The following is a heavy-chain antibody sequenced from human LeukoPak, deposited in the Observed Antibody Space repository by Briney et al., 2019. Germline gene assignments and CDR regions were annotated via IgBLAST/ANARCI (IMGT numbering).Heavy chain of an antibody. V-gene: IGHV3-23*01. CDR3: AKDPGGDYYDSSGYTYFQY. Sequence: PGGSLRLSCAASGFTFSSYAMSWVRQAPGKGLEWVSGISGSGVSRYYADSVKGRFTISRDNSKKTLYLQLNSLRAEDTAVYYCAKDPGGDYYDSSGYTYFQYWGQGTLVTVSS. J-gene: IGHJ1*01. CDR2: ISGSGVSR. CDR1: GFTFSSYA. D-gene: IGHD3-22*01.